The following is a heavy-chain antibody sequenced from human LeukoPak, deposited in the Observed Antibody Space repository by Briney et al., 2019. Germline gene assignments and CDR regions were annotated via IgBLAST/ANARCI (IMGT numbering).Heavy chain of an antibody. J-gene: IGHJ4*02. Sequence: GSLRLSCAASGFTFSSYSMNWVRQAPGKGLEWVSSISSSSSYIYYADSVKGRFTISRDNAKNSLYLQMNSLRAEDTAVYYCARIAAAGPSGNFDYWGQGTLVTVSS. V-gene: IGHV3-21*01. CDR1: GFTFSSYS. CDR3: ARIAAAGPSGNFDY. D-gene: IGHD6-13*01. CDR2: ISSSSSYI.